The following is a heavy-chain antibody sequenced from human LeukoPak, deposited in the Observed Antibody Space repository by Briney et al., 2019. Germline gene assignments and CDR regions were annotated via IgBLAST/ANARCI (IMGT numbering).Heavy chain of an antibody. CDR2: IDTSGRI. CDR1: GGSISSGSYY. Sequence: SQTLSLTCTVSGGSISSGSYYWSWIRQPAGKGLEWIGRIDTSGRINYNPSLKSRVTMSVDTSTSQFSLKMSDVTAADTAVYHCARSEGLAELAHWGQGTLVTVSS. J-gene: IGHJ4*02. D-gene: IGHD1-1*01. V-gene: IGHV4-61*02. CDR3: ARSEGLAELAH.